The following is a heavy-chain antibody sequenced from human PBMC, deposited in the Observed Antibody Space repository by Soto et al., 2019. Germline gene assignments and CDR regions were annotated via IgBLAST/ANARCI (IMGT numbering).Heavy chain of an antibody. J-gene: IGHJ6*02. CDR2: ISWNSGSI. CDR3: AKVSGGSGYYWDYYYYGMDV. V-gene: IGHV3-9*01. D-gene: IGHD3-22*01. CDR1: GFTFDDYA. Sequence: PGGSLRLSCAASGFTFDDYAMHWVRQAPGKGLEWVSGISWNSGSIGYADSVKGRFTISRDNAKNSLYLQMNSLRAEDTALYYCAKVSGGSGYYWDYYYYGMDVWGQGTTVTVSS.